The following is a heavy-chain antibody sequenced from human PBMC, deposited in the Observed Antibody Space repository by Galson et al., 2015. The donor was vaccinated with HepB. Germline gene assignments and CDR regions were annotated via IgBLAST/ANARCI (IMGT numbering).Heavy chain of an antibody. V-gene: IGHV2-5*02. CDR1: GFSLSTSEVG. J-gene: IGHJ4*02. CDR2: IYWGDDK. CDR3: VHTRGWAGYDNSYFDY. Sequence: PALVKPTQTLTLTCTFSGFSLSTSEVGVGWIRQPPGKALEWLAVIYWGDDKRYSPSLKNRLTIMKDTSNNQVVLTVTNTDPVDTATYFCVHTRGWAGYDNSYFDYWGQGTLVTVSS. D-gene: IGHD3-22*01.